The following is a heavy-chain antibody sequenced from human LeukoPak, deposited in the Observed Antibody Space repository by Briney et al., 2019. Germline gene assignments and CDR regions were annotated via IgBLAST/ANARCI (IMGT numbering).Heavy chain of an antibody. Sequence: SETLSLTCTVSGGSISSYYWSWIRQPPGKGLEWIGYIYYSGSTNYNPSLKSRVTISADMSKNQFSLKLSSVTAADTAVYYCVRDIIRSSGLFDYWGQGTLVTVSP. CDR2: IYYSGST. D-gene: IGHD3-22*01. V-gene: IGHV4-59*01. CDR1: GGSISSYY. J-gene: IGHJ4*02. CDR3: VRDIIRSSGLFDY.